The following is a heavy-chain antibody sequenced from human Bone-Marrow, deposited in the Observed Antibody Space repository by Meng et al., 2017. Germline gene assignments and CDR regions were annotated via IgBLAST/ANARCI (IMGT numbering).Heavy chain of an antibody. Sequence: QVQLVRSGAEVKKPGAPVKVSCKASGYTFPDYWLHWVRRAPGQGLEWMGRINPKSGDTHYAQRFQGRVTMTGDTSISTAYMELSGLRSDDTAMYYCARDEDISAAGKLFGDYWGQGTLVTVSS. CDR2: INPKSGDT. CDR3: ARDEDISAAGKLFGDY. J-gene: IGHJ4*02. CDR1: GYTFPDYW. D-gene: IGHD6-13*01. V-gene: IGHV1-2*06.